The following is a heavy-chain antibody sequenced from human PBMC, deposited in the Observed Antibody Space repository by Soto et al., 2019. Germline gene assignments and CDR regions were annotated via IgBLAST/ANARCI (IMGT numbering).Heavy chain of an antibody. V-gene: IGHV3-66*01. CDR2: IYSGGST. Sequence: EVQLVESGGGLVQPGGSLRLSCAASGFTVSSNYMSWVRQAPGKGLEWVSVIYSGGSTYYADSVKGRFTISRDNSKNTLYLQMNSLRAEDMAVYYCASPPAAAGNYYYYGMDVWGQGTTVTVSS. J-gene: IGHJ6*02. CDR3: ASPPAAAGNYYYYGMDV. CDR1: GFTVSSNY. D-gene: IGHD6-13*01.